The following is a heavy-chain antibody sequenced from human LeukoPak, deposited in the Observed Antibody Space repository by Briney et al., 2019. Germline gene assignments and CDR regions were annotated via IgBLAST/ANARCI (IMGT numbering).Heavy chain of an antibody. CDR2: INHSGST. Sequence: SGTLSLTCAVSGGSISSSNWWSWIRQPPGKGLEWIGEINHSGSTNYNPSLKSRVTISVDTSKNQFSLKLSSVTAADTAVYYCARVRGYCSSTSCRIPYYYYYYYMDVWGKGTTVTVSS. J-gene: IGHJ6*03. CDR3: ARVRGYCSSTSCRIPYYYYYYYMDV. D-gene: IGHD2-2*01. CDR1: GGSISSSNW. V-gene: IGHV4-4*02.